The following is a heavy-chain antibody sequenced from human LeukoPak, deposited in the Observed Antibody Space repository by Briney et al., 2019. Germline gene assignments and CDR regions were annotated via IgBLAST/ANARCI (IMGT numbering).Heavy chain of an antibody. V-gene: IGHV3-21*01. D-gene: IGHD5-12*01. CDR1: GFTFSSYS. CDR3: ARDVANNDY. CDR2: ISSSSSYI. Sequence: KPGGSLRLSCAASGFTFSSYSMNWVRQAPGKGLEWVSSISSSSSYISYADSAKGRFTISRDNAKNSLYLQMNSLRAEDTAVYYCARDVANNDYGGQGTLVTVSS. J-gene: IGHJ4*02.